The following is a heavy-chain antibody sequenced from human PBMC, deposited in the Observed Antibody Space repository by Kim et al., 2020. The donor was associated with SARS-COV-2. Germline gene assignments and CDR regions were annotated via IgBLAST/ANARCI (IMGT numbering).Heavy chain of an antibody. CDR1: GYRVTGHY. D-gene: IGHD2-21*01. CDR3: VTVRGDVAYCSRVSCYAMDV. CDR2: INPNSGAT. V-gene: IGHV1-2*02. Sequence: ASVKVSCKASGYRVTGHYLHWVRQAPGQGLEWMGWINPNSGATAYSRKFQGRVTMTRDTSINTAYMELSRLSSDDTAVYYCVTVRGDVAYCSRVSCYAMDVWGQGTTVTVSS. J-gene: IGHJ6*02.